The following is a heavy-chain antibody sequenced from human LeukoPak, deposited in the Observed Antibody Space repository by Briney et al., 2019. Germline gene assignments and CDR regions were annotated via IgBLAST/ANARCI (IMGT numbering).Heavy chain of an antibody. CDR2: ISGSGGKT. CDR1: GFTFSSYA. V-gene: IGHV3-23*01. Sequence: GGSLRLSCAASGFTFSSYAMSWVRQAPGKGLEWGSGISGSGGKTYYADSVKGRFTISRDNFKNTLYLQMNSLRAEDTAVYYCAKDWTGTKPFDLWGRGTLVSVSS. D-gene: IGHD3/OR15-3a*01. J-gene: IGHJ2*01. CDR3: AKDWTGTKPFDL.